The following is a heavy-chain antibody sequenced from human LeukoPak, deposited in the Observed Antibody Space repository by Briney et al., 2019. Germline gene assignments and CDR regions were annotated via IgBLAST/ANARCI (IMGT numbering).Heavy chain of an antibody. J-gene: IGHJ4*02. CDR2: IYPGDSDT. CDR1: AYSFTGYW. V-gene: IGHV5-51*01. CDR3: ARQFRPYYFDY. Sequence: GESLKISCKGSAYSFTGYWIGWVRQMPGKGLECMGIIYPGDSDTRYSPSFQGQVTISVDKSIYTAYLQWSSLKASDTAMYYCARQFRPYYFDYWGQGTLVTVSS.